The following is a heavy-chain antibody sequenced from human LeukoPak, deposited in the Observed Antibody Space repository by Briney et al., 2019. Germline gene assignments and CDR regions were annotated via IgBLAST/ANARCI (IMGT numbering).Heavy chain of an antibody. CDR2: ISYDGSNK. D-gene: IGHD3-3*01. Sequence: GGSLRLSCAASGFTFSSYAMHWVRQAPGKGLEWVAVISYDGSNKYYADSVRGRFTISRDNSKNTLYLQMNSLRAEDTAVYYCARDHGIFGVVISTGFDYWGQGTLVTVSS. J-gene: IGHJ4*02. V-gene: IGHV3-30-3*01. CDR1: GFTFSSYA. CDR3: ARDHGIFGVVISTGFDY.